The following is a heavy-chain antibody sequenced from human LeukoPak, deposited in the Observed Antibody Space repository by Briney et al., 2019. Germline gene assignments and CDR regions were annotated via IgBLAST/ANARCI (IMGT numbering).Heavy chain of an antibody. CDR2: NSYSGNT. Sequence: SETLSLTCTVSGGSISSSSYYWGWIRQPPGKGLVWIGSNSYSGNTYYNPSLKSRVTISVDRSKHQFSLTLSSVTAADTAVYYCARHVACSGGSCYWFDPWGQGTLVTVSS. CDR1: GGSISSSSYY. J-gene: IGHJ5*02. D-gene: IGHD2-15*01. V-gene: IGHV4-39*01. CDR3: ARHVACSGGSCYWFDP.